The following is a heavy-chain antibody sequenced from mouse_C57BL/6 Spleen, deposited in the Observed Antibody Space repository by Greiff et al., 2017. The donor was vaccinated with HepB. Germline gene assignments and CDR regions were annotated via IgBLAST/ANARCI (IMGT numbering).Heavy chain of an antibody. CDR2: IRSKSNNYAT. D-gene: IGHD1-1*01. V-gene: IGHV10-1*01. J-gene: IGHJ1*03. Sequence: EVMLVESGGGLVQPKGSLKLSCAASGFSFNTYAMNWVRQAPVKGLEWVARIRSKSNNYATYYADSVKDRFTISRDDSESMLYLQMNNLKTEDTAMYYCVRLTTVVATDWYFDVWGTGTTVTVSS. CDR1: GFSFNTYA. CDR3: VRLTTVVATDWYFDV.